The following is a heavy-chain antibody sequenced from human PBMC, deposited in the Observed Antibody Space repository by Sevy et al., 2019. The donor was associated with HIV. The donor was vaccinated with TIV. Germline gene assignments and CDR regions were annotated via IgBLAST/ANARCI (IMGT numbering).Heavy chain of an antibody. CDR1: GGSISSYY. CDR3: ARVRYTYGFPIFFDY. D-gene: IGHD5-18*01. V-gene: IGHV4-59*01. Sequence: SETLSLTCSVSGGSISSYYWSWIRQPPGKGLEWIDYSGRTSYNSSLKSRVTISVDRSKNQFSLKLGSVTAADTAIYYCARVRYTYGFPIFFDYWGQGILVTVSS. J-gene: IGHJ4*02. CDR2: YSGRT.